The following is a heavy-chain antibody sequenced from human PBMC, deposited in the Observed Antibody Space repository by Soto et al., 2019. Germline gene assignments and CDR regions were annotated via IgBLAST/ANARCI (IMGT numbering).Heavy chain of an antibody. Sequence: EVQLVESGGGVVQPGGSLRLACAASGFTVSSNHMSWVRQAPGKGLEWVSLIYRGGSTYYADSVKGRFTFSRDNSKNTLYLQMNSLRAEYTAVYYCAGPGAQHRYWGQGTLVTVSS. CDR2: IYRGGST. CDR3: AGPGAQHRY. J-gene: IGHJ4*02. D-gene: IGHD3-10*01. CDR1: GFTVSSNH. V-gene: IGHV3-66*01.